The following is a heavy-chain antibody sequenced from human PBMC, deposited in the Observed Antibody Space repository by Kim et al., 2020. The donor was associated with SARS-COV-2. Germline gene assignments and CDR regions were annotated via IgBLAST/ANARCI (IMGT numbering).Heavy chain of an antibody. J-gene: IGHJ4*01. D-gene: IGHD2-15*01. Sequence: SVKVSCKASGGTFSSYDISWVRQAPGQGLEWMGRIIPILGIANYAQKFQGRVTITANKSTSTAYMELSSLRSEDTAVYYCAREALVVVAATLSYYFDYW. V-gene: IGHV1-69*04. CDR2: IIPILGIA. CDR3: AREALVVVAATLSYYFDY. CDR1: GGTFSSYD.